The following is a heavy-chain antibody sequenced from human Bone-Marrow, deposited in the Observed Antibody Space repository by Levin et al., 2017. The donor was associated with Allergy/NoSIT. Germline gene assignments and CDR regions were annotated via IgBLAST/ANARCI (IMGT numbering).Heavy chain of an antibody. CDR1: GYSFIGYY. CDR3: ARTPRTMVDLDAFDV. J-gene: IGHJ3*01. D-gene: IGHD3-10*01. CDR2: IIPKSGVT. Sequence: ASVKVSCKTSGYSFIGYYLHWVRRAPGQGLEWMGWIIPKSGVTRYVEKFQDRVTMTRDTSSSTAYMELSRLRSDDTAVYYCARTPRTMVDLDAFDVWGQGTMVTVSS. V-gene: IGHV1-2*02.